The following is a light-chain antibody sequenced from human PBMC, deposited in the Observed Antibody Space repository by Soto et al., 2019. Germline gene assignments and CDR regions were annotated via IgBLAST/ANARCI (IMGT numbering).Light chain of an antibody. V-gene: IGLV1-44*01. CDR1: DSNVGSTA. J-gene: IGLJ3*02. CDR3: AAWDDSLHVWL. CDR2: INN. Sequence: QPVLTQPPSASGAPGQRVTISCSGSDSNVGSTAVNWYQQVPGTAPKLLIFINNQRPSGVPDRFSGSQSGTSASLAISGLQTEDEADYYCAAWDDSLHVWLFGGGTKLTVL.